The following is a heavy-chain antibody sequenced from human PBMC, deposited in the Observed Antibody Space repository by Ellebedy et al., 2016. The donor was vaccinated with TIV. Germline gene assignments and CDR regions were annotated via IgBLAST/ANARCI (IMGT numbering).Heavy chain of an antibody. D-gene: IGHD5/OR15-5a*01. CDR1: GYTFTSYY. V-gene: IGHV1-46*01. Sequence: AASVKVSCKASGYTFTSYYMHWVRQAPGQGLEWMGIVSPSGGSTTYAQRFQGRVTMTRDTSTSTVYMEVSSLRSDDTAVYYCARSTAGWLDYWGQGTLVTVSS. CDR2: VSPSGGST. CDR3: ARSTAGWLDY. J-gene: IGHJ4*02.